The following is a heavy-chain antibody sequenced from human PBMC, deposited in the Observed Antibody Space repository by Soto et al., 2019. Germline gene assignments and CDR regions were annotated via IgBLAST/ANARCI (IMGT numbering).Heavy chain of an antibody. CDR3: AKDSGRGSADYYFDY. CDR1: GFTFSDYA. CDR2: ISNDGKDK. J-gene: IGHJ4*02. D-gene: IGHD2-15*01. Sequence: PGGSLRLSCAASGFTFSDYAIHWVRQAPGKGLEWVAVISNDGKDKYLADSMKGRFTISRDNSENTLYLQMNSLRGEDTAVYYCAKDSGRGSADYYFDYWGRGTLVTVLL. V-gene: IGHV3-30*18.